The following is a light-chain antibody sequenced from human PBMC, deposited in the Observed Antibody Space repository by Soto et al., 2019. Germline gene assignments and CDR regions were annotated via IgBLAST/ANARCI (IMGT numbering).Light chain of an antibody. CDR2: VGTGGIVG. V-gene: IGLV9-49*01. CDR3: GADHGSGSNFVSYV. J-gene: IGLJ1*01. CDR1: SGYSNYK. Sequence: QLVLTQPPSASASLGASATLTCTLSSGYSNYKVDWYQQRPGKGPRFVMRVGTGGIVGSKGDGIPDRFSVLGSGLNRYLTIKNIQEEDESDYHCGADHGSGSNFVSYVFGTGTKLTVL.